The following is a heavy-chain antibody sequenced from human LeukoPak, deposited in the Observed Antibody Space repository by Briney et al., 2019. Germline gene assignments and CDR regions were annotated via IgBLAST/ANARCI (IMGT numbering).Heavy chain of an antibody. J-gene: IGHJ5*02. Sequence: SETLSLTCTVSGGSLSSYYWTWIRQPPGKGLEWIGYIYYTGSTSYNPSLKSRVTISVDTSKNQFSLKLSSVTAADTAVYYCARHESTGWFDPWGQGTLVTVSS. V-gene: IGHV4-59*08. CDR3: ARHESTGWFDP. CDR1: GGSLSSYY. CDR2: IYYTGST. D-gene: IGHD1-14*01.